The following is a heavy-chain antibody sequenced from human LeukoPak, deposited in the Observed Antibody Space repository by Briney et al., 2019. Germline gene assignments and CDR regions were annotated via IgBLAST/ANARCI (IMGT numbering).Heavy chain of an antibody. D-gene: IGHD1-26*01. CDR2: INPNSGGT. J-gene: IGHJ4*02. CDR3: ARGVSGSYSFDY. V-gene: IGHV1-2*02. Sequence: ASVKVSCKASGYTFTGYYMHWVRQAPGQGLEWMGWINPNSGGTNYARKFQGRVTMTRDTSISTAYMDLSRLRSDDTAVYYCARGVSGSYSFDYWGQETLVTVSS. CDR1: GYTFTGYY.